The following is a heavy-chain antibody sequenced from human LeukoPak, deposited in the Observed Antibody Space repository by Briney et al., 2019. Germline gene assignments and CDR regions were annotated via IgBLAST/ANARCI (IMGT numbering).Heavy chain of an antibody. J-gene: IGHJ4*02. CDR1: GFTFSNYA. Sequence: GGSLRLSCAASGFTFSNYAMSWVRQAPGKGLEWVSAISGSGGSTYYADSVKGRFTISRDNTKNTLYLQMNSLRAEDTAVYYCAKDVGCSSTSCYLFDYWGQGTLVAVSS. CDR3: AKDVGCSSTSCYLFDY. CDR2: ISGSGGST. D-gene: IGHD2-2*01. V-gene: IGHV3-23*01.